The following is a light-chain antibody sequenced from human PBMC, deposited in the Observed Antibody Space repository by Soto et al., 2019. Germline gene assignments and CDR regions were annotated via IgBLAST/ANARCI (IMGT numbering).Light chain of an antibody. Sequence: DIQMTHSPSSLSASVVDRVTITFQASRGISSYLAWYQQKAGKAPKLLIYAASTLQSGVPSRFSGSGSGTDFTLTISSLQSEDFATYYCQKLNSYPINFGQGTRLEIK. CDR3: QKLNSYPIN. CDR2: AAS. CDR1: RGISSY. V-gene: IGKV1-9*01. J-gene: IGKJ5*01.